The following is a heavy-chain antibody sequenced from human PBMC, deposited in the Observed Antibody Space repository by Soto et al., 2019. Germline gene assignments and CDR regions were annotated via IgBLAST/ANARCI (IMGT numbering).Heavy chain of an antibody. Sequence: QVQLVQSGAEVKKPGSSVKVSCKASGGTFSSYAIDWVRQSPGQGLEWMGGIIPIFGTANYAQNFQGRFTITAEESTNTAYLELRSLRSEDKAMYYCARGVHYDNSGFYYFFWGQGTLVTVSS. D-gene: IGHD3-22*01. CDR3: ARGVHYDNSGFYYFF. CDR2: IIPIFGTA. V-gene: IGHV1-69*01. CDR1: GGTFSSYA. J-gene: IGHJ4*02.